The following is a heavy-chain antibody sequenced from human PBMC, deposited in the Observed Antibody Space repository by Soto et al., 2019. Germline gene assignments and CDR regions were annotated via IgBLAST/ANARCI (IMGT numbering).Heavy chain of an antibody. D-gene: IGHD3-22*01. V-gene: IGHV3-9*01. CDR3: AKGRGTIVVTDAYDI. CDR2: LSWNSGFS. CDR1: GFSFDDYT. J-gene: IGHJ3*02. Sequence: PRGSLRLSCGGSGFSFDDYTIHCVRQPPRQGPEWVASLSWNSGFSGYADSVKGRFTISRDNAQSSVHLQMNNLRTEDTALYYCAKGRGTIVVTDAYDIWGQGTMVTVSS.